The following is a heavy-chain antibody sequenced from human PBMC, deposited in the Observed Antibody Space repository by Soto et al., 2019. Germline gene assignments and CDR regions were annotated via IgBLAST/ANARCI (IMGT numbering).Heavy chain of an antibody. V-gene: IGHV1-8*01. Sequence: QVQLVQSGAEVKKSGASVKVSCKASGYTFTSYDINWVRQATGQGLEWMGWMNPNSGNTGYAQKVQGRVTMTRDTSKRTAYMELSSLTSEDTAVYYCARQWELSGYYYGMDVWGQGTTVTVSS. J-gene: IGHJ6*02. CDR1: GYTFTSYD. CDR3: ARQWELSGYYYGMDV. D-gene: IGHD1-26*01. CDR2: MNPNSGNT.